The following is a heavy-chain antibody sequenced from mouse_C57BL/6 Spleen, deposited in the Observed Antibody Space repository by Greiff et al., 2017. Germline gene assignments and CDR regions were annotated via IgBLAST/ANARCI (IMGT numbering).Heavy chain of an antibody. CDR2: IYPGDGDT. J-gene: IGHJ3*01. V-gene: IGHV1-80*01. CDR1: GYAFSSYW. CDR3: ARADYYGSSLLTY. D-gene: IGHD1-1*01. Sequence: QVHVKQSGAELVKPGASVKISCKASGYAFSSYWMNWVKQRPGKGLEWIGQIYPGDGDTNYNGKFKGKATLTADKSSSTAYMQLSSLTSEDSAVYFGARADYYGSSLLTYWGQGTLVTVSA.